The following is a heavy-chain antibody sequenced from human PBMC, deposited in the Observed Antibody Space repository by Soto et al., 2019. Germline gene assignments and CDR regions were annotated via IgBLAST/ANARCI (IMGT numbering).Heavy chain of an antibody. Sequence: SVKVSCKASGGTFSSYPLSWVRQAPGQGLEWMGGIIPIFGIVNSAQKFQGRVSITADESTSTAFMELSSLTSEDTAVYYCARPRTTGTTKGYDYWGQGTLVTVSS. J-gene: IGHJ4*02. CDR1: GGTFSSYP. V-gene: IGHV1-69*13. CDR3: ARPRTTGTTKGYDY. CDR2: IIPIFGIV. D-gene: IGHD1-1*01.